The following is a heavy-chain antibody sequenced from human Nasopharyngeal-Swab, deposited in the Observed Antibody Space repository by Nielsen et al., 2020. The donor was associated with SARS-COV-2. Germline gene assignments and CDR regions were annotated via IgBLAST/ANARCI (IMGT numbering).Heavy chain of an antibody. CDR1: GGSISPYY. Sequence: SETLSLTYTVSGGSISPYYWGWIRRPPGKGLDWIGYISYSGSTNYNPSLKSRVTISVDTSKKQFSLRLSSLTAADTAVYYCARHAPPVYYYYMDVWGKGTTVTVSS. CDR2: ISYSGST. J-gene: IGHJ6*03. CDR3: ARHAPPVYYYYMDV. V-gene: IGHV4-59*08.